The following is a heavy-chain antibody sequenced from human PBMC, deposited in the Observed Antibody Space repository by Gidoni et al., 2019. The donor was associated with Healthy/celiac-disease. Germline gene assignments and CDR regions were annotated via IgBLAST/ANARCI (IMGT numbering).Heavy chain of an antibody. D-gene: IGHD1-26*01. CDR3: AKDEIVGADHFDY. CDR2: ISGSGGST. CDR1: GFTFISYA. J-gene: IGHJ4*02. V-gene: IGHV3-23*01. Sequence: EVPLLESGGGLVQPGGSLRLSCAPPGFTFISYAMSWVRQAPGKGLEWVSAISGSGGSTYYADSVKGRFTISRDNSKNTLYLQMNSLRAEDTAVYYCAKDEIVGADHFDYWGQGTLVTVSS.